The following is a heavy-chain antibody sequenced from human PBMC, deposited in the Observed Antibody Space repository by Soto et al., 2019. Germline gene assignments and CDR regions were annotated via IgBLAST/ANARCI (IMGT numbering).Heavy chain of an antibody. CDR3: ARVVPGAEAWFGP. V-gene: IGHV1-18*01. CDR1: GYTFSNYG. J-gene: IGHJ5*02. CDR2: SSLYSDGT. D-gene: IGHD2-2*01. Sequence: QVQLVQSGGEVKRPGASVKVSCKTSGYTFSNYGITWVRQAPGQPLEWLGGSSLYSDGTNYAQKFQGRVSMTTDTSTTTAYMEMRSLRSDDTAVYYCARVVPGAEAWFGPWGQGTLVTVSS.